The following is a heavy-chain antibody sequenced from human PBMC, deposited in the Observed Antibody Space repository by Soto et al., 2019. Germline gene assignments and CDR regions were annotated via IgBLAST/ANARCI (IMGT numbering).Heavy chain of an antibody. CDR2: ISGSGGST. V-gene: IGHV3-23*01. Sequence: LRLSCAASGFTFSSYSMSWVRQAPGKGLEWVSAISGSGGSTYYADSVKGRFTISRDNSKNTLYLQMNSLRAEDTAVYYCAKGPVWQQLVPFDYWGQGTLVTVSS. CDR3: AKGPVWQQLVPFDY. D-gene: IGHD6-13*01. CDR1: GFTFSSYS. J-gene: IGHJ4*02.